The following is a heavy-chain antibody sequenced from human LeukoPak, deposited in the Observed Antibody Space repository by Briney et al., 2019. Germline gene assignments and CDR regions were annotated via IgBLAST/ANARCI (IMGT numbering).Heavy chain of an antibody. CDR2: ISGNNDNP. J-gene: IGHJ4*02. V-gene: IGHV1-18*01. D-gene: IGHD2-2*01. CDR3: ARDGTSTDDY. Sequence: GASVKVSCKSSGYTFSNFVINWVRQAPGQGLEWMGWISGNNDNPNYVQKFQGRFTVTTDSSTSTAYMELRNLRFDDTAVYYCARDGTSTDDYWGQGTLVTVSS. CDR1: GYTFSNFV.